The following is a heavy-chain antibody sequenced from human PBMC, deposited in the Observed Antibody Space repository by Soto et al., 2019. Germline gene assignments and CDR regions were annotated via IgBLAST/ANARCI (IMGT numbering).Heavy chain of an antibody. D-gene: IGHD4-17*01. J-gene: IGHJ4*02. V-gene: IGHV3-23*01. CDR2: ISGSGFST. Sequence: EVQLLESGGGLVQPGGSLRLSCAASGFTFSSYAMSWVRQAPGKGLEWVSAISGSGFSTYYADSVQGRFTISRDNSKNTLYLQMNSLRDDDTAVYYCAKDRSPTVTSPFDSWGQGTLVTGSS. CDR1: GFTFSSYA. CDR3: AKDRSPTVTSPFDS.